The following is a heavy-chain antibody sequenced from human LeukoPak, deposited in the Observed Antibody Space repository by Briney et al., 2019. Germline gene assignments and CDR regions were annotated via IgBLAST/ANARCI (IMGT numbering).Heavy chain of an antibody. V-gene: IGHV4-34*01. CDR3: ARVLSYCSSTSCYLYGMDV. J-gene: IGHJ6*02. D-gene: IGHD2-2*01. Sequence: SETLSLTCAVYGGSFSGYYWSWIRQPPGKGLEWIGEINHSGSTNYNPSLKSRVTISVDTSKNQFSLKLSSVTAADTAVYYCARVLSYCSSTSCYLYGMDVWGQGTTVTVSS. CDR1: GGSFSGYY. CDR2: INHSGST.